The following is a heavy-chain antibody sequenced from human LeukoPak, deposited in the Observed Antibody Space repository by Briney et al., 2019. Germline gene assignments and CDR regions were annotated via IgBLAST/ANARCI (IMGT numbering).Heavy chain of an antibody. CDR1: GGSISSYY. CDR3: ARWVTASSIDY. D-gene: IGHD6-6*01. V-gene: IGHV4-59*08. CDR2: IYYSGST. J-gene: IGHJ4*02. Sequence: PSETLSLTCTVSGGSISSYYWSWIRQPPGKGLEWIGYIYYSGSTNYNPSLKSRVTISVDTSKKQFSLKLSSVTAADTAVYYCARWVTASSIDYWGQGTLVTVSS.